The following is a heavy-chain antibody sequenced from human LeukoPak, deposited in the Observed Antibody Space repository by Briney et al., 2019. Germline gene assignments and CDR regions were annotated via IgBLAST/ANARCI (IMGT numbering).Heavy chain of an antibody. Sequence: GGSLRLSCAASGFTFSSYTMTWVRQAPGKGLEWVSAISGPGGLTDYTESVKGRFTIARDNSKNTLYLQMNSLRAEDTATYYCAKGESDIVVVPAADAFDIWGQGTIVIVSS. CDR2: ISGPGGLT. CDR1: GFTFSSYT. V-gene: IGHV3-23*01. D-gene: IGHD2-2*01. J-gene: IGHJ3*02. CDR3: AKGESDIVVVPAADAFDI.